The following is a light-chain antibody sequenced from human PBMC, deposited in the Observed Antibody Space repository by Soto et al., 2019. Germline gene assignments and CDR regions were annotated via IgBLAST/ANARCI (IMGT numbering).Light chain of an antibody. Sequence: EIVMTQSASTLSGSPGEGATLSCRASQSLSSSLAWYQQKPGQAPRLLIYGASTRATGIPARFSGSGSGTEFTLTISSLQSEDFAVYYCQQYKNWPPITFGQGTRLEIK. CDR2: GAS. V-gene: IGKV3-15*01. J-gene: IGKJ5*01. CDR3: QQYKNWPPIT. CDR1: QSLSSS.